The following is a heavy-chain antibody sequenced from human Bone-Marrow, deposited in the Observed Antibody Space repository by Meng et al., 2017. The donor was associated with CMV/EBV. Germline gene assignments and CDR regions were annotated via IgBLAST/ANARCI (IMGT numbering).Heavy chain of an antibody. CDR2: ISSSGSTI. CDR1: GFTFSDYY. D-gene: IGHD3-22*01. V-gene: IGHV3-11*04. Sequence: YGFTFSDYYMSWIRQAPGKGLEWVSYISSSGSTIYYADSVKGRFTISRDNAKNSLYLQMNSLRAEDTAVYYCARVGYYDSSGYAPTGDWGQGTLVTVS. J-gene: IGHJ4*02. CDR3: ARVGYYDSSGYAPTGD.